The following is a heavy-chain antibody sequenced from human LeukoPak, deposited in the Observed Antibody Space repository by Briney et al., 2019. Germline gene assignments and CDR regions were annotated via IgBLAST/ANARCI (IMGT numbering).Heavy chain of an antibody. V-gene: IGHV4-61*02. CDR1: GASISSGSYY. D-gene: IGHD3-16*01. CDR3: ATRIRRLERLNRGRSRDYANIYCLDY. Sequence: SDTLSLTCTVSGASISSGSYYWSWIPQPGGKGLEWIGRIYTSRRTNYTPSLESRRPISVDTPKNQFSLKLSSVTAGDTAVYYTATRIRRLERLNRGRSRDYANIYCLDYWGQGTLVTVSS. J-gene: IGHJ4*02. CDR2: IYTSRRT.